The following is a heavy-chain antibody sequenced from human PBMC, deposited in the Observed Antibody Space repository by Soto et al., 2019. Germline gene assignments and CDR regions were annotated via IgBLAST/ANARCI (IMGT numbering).Heavy chain of an antibody. D-gene: IGHD5-12*01. CDR2: IHYNGNT. CDR3: AREGNLGRWLQPLDF. CDR1: GDSIGAYS. Sequence: SETLSLTCTVSGDSIGAYSWSWVRQPPGKGLEWIGNIHYNGNTKYSPSLKSRVTMSVDTSKNHFSLRLISVTAAGTAIYFCAREGNLGRWLQPLDFWGQGTLVTVS. V-gene: IGHV4-59*01. J-gene: IGHJ4*02.